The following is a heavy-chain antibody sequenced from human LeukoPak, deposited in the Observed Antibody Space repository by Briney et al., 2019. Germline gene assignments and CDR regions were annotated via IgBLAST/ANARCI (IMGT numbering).Heavy chain of an antibody. CDR1: GGTFSSYA. V-gene: IGHV1-69*04. D-gene: IGHD3-22*01. CDR3: ASGPYYYDSSGFFDY. CDR2: IIPILDIA. J-gene: IGHJ4*02. Sequence: GSSVKVSCKASGGTFSSYAISWVRQAPGQGLEWMGRIIPILDIANYAQKFQGRVTITADKSTSTAYMELSSLRSEDTAVYYCASGPYYYDSSGFFDYWGQGTLVTVSS.